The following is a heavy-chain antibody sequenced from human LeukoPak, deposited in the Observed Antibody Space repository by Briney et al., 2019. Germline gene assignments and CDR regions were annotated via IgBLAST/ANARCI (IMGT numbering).Heavy chain of an antibody. CDR1: GYTFTSYG. D-gene: IGHD6-13*01. J-gene: IGHJ3*02. CDR2: ISGSNGNT. V-gene: IGHV1-18*01. Sequence: ASVKVSCKASGYTFTSYGISWVRQAPGQGLEWMGWISGSNGNTNYAQKFQGRVSMTADTSTSTAYMELSSLRSEDTAVYYCAREGIAAAGTGAFDIWGQGTMVTVSS. CDR3: AREGIAAAGTGAFDI.